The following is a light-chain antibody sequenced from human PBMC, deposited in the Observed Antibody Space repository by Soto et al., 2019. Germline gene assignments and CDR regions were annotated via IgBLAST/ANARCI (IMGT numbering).Light chain of an antibody. CDR3: QQYIRWPLT. CDR2: DAS. Sequence: IVMTQSPSTLSVSPGERATLSCRASQSVSIDLAWYQQKPGQPPSLLIYDASTRATGTPARFSGSGSGTEFTLAVSSLQSEDYALYFCQQYIRWPLTFGGGTKVDI. CDR1: QSVSID. J-gene: IGKJ4*01. V-gene: IGKV3D-15*01.